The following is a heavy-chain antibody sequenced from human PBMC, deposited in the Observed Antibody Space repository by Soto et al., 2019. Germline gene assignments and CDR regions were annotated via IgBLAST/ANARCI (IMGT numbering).Heavy chain of an antibody. Sequence: GGSLRLSCAASGFTFSSYWMHWVRQAPGKGLEWVSSISTTDATYYADSVKGHFTISRDNFKNALYLQMNSLRVEDTAIYYCAKNYYFDSWGPGTLVTVSS. CDR2: ISTTDAT. V-gene: IGHV3-23*01. J-gene: IGHJ4*02. CDR1: GFTFSSYW. CDR3: AKNYYFDS.